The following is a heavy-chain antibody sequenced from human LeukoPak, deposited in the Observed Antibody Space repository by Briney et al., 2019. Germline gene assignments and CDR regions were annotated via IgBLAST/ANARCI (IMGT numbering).Heavy chain of an antibody. CDR1: GFTLSSFG. CDR2: IGTTTSTI. Sequence: GGSLRLSCAASGFTLSSFGMNWVRQAPGKGLEWVSYIGTTTSTIYYAGSVKGRFAISRDNAKNSLYLQMNSLRAEDTAVYYCARDRGYCRGTTCYAYYFDSWGQGTLVTVSS. CDR3: ARDRGYCRGTTCYAYYFDS. D-gene: IGHD2-2*01. V-gene: IGHV3-48*04. J-gene: IGHJ4*02.